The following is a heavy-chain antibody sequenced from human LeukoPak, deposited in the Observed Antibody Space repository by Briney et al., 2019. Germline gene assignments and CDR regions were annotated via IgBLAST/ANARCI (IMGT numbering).Heavy chain of an antibody. CDR1: GFTFSSYA. Sequence: GGSLRLSCAASGFTFSSYAMHWVRQAPGKGLEWVAVISYDGSNKYYADSVKGRFTISRDNSKNTLYLLMNSLRAEDRAVYYCARGVPVLLDYWGQGTLVTVSS. D-gene: IGHD1-1*01. J-gene: IGHJ4*02. V-gene: IGHV3-30*04. CDR2: ISYDGSNK. CDR3: ARGVPVLLDY.